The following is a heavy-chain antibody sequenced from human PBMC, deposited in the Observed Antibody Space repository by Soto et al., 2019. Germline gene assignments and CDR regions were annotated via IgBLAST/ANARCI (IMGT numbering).Heavy chain of an antibody. Sequence: ASVKVSCKTSGYTFTTYGVSWVRQAPGQGLEWMGWISAYNGNTNYAQKLQGSVTMTTDTSTSTAYMELRGLRSDDTAVYYCARDRYYYGSGSYYISWFDPWGQGTLVTV. CDR2: ISAYNGNT. J-gene: IGHJ5*02. CDR1: GYTFTTYG. V-gene: IGHV1-18*04. D-gene: IGHD3-10*01. CDR3: ARDRYYYGSGSYYISWFDP.